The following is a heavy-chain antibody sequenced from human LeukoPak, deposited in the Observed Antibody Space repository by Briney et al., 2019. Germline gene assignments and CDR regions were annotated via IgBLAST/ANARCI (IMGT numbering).Heavy chain of an antibody. D-gene: IGHD6-19*01. CDR1: GGSISSSSYY. CDR3: ARLAHSSGWYFDY. CDR2: IYYSGNT. J-gene: IGHJ4*02. Sequence: PSETLSLTCTVSGGSISSSSYYCGWIRQPPGKGLEWIGSIYYSGNTYYNPSLKSRVTISVDTSKNQFSLKLSSVTAADTAVYYCARLAHSSGWYFDYWGQGTLVTVSS. V-gene: IGHV4-39*01.